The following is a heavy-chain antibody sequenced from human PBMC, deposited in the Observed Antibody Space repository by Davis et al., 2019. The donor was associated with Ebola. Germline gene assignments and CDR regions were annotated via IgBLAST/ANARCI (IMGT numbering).Heavy chain of an antibody. D-gene: IGHD2-2*01. V-gene: IGHV4-39*01. CDR1: GGSISSTRYY. J-gene: IGHJ4*02. Sequence: MPSETLSLTCTVSGGSISSTRYYWGWIRQPPGKGLEWIGSIFYSGNSHYNPSLKSRVTISVDTSKNQFSLKLTSLTAADTAVYYCARQGCSSPSCDHGGDSWGQGHLVTVSS. CDR2: IFYSGNS. CDR3: ARQGCSSPSCDHGGDS.